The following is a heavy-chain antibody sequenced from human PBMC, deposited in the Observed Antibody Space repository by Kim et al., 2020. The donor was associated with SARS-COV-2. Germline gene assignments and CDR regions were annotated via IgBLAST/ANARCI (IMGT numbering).Heavy chain of an antibody. J-gene: IGHJ6*02. CDR3: ARGAVPEGYYYYGMDV. Sequence: GGSLRLSCAASGFTFSSYWMHWVRQAPGKGLVWVSRINSDGSSTSYADSVKGRFTISRDNAKNTLYLQMNSLRAEDTAVYYCARGAVPEGYYYYGMDVWGQGTTVTVSS. V-gene: IGHV3-74*01. CDR2: INSDGSST. D-gene: IGHD6-19*01. CDR1: GFTFSSYW.